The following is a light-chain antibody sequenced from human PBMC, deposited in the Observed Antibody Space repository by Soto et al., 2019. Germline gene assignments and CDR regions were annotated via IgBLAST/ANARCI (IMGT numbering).Light chain of an antibody. CDR3: QQYYTYWT. CDR1: QSISSW. J-gene: IGKJ1*01. Sequence: DIQMTQSPSTLSASVGDRVTITCRASQSISSWLAWYQQKPGKAPNLLIFKASTLESGVPSRFSGSGSGTEFTLNISSLQPDDSATYYCQQYYTYWTFGQGTKVEIK. V-gene: IGKV1-5*03. CDR2: KAS.